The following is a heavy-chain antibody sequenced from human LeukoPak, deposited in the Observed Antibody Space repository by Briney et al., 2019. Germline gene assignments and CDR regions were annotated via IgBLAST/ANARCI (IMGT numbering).Heavy chain of an antibody. CDR3: ARPSRDGYNFDY. D-gene: IGHD5-24*01. Sequence: GESLKISFKGSGSRFTSYWIGWVRPMPGKGLEWMGIIYPGDSDTRDSPSVQGQVTISADKSISTAYLQWSSLKASDTAMYYCARPSRDGYNFDYWGQGTLVTVSS. CDR2: IYPGDSDT. J-gene: IGHJ4*02. V-gene: IGHV5-51*01. CDR1: GSRFTSYW.